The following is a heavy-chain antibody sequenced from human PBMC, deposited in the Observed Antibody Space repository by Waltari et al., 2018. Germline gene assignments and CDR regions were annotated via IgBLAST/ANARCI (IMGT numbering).Heavy chain of an antibody. Sequence: EVQLVESGGGLVQPGGSLRLSCSASGFTFSRKSMNWVRQAPGKGLEWVSYISSSGSSIFYADSVKGRFTITRDNAKNSLYLQMNSLRPEDTGVYYCARDLYGSGSYGMDVWGQGTTVTVSS. CDR1: GFTFSRKS. D-gene: IGHD3-10*01. CDR3: ARDLYGSGSYGMDV. J-gene: IGHJ6*02. CDR2: ISSSGSSI. V-gene: IGHV3-48*04.